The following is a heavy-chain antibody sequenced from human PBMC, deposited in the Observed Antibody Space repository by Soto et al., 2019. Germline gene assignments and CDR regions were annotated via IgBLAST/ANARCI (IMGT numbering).Heavy chain of an antibody. CDR3: ARSLLRGYCSSTSCHSIYYYYYGMDV. CDR1: GFTFSSYW. Sequence: GGSLRLSCAASGFTFSSYWMHWVRQAPGKGLVWVSRINSDGSSTSYADSVKGRFTISRDNAKNTLYLQMNSLRAEDTAVYYCARSLLRGYCSSTSCHSIYYYYYGMDVWGQGTTVTVSS. J-gene: IGHJ6*02. CDR2: INSDGSST. D-gene: IGHD2-2*01. V-gene: IGHV3-74*01.